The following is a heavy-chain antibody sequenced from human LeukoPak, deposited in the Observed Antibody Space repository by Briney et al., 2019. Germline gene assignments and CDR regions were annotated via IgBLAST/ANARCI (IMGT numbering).Heavy chain of an antibody. V-gene: IGHV1-18*01. CDR3: ARDHSGGFGVAGKVGFDP. CDR2: ISAYNGNT. CDR1: GYTFTSYG. J-gene: IGHJ5*02. D-gene: IGHD3-3*01. Sequence: ASVKVSCKASGYTFTSYGISWVRQAPGQGLEWMGWISAYNGNTNYAQKLQGRVTMTTDTSTSTAYMELRSLRSDDTAVHYCARDHSGGFGVAGKVGFDPWGQGTLVTVSS.